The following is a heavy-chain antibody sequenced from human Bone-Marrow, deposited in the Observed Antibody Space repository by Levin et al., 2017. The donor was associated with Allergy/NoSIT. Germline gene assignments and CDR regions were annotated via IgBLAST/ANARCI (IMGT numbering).Heavy chain of an antibody. CDR1: GFSLSTSGMC. J-gene: IGHJ3*02. CDR2: IDWDDAK. Sequence: SGPTLVKPTQTLTLTCTFSGFSLSTSGMCVSWIRQPPGKALEWLARIDWDDAKYYSTSLMTRLTISKDTPKNQLVLTMTNMYSVDTATYSCARTAQDLRLAALDMWGQGTMVTVSS. CDR3: ARTAQDLRLAALDM. D-gene: IGHD5-12*01. V-gene: IGHV2-70*11.